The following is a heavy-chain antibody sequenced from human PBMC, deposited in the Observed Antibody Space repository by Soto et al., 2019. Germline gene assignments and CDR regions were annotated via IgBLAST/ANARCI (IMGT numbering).Heavy chain of an antibody. Sequence: ASVKVSCKASGYTFTSYGIHWVRQAPGQRLEWTGWINAGNGNTNYAQKLQGRVTMTTDTSTSTAYMELRSLRSDDTAVYYCARVGGSYYSFYYYGMDVWGQGTTVTVSS. CDR1: GYTFTSYG. CDR3: ARVGGSYYSFYYYGMDV. V-gene: IGHV1-18*01. D-gene: IGHD1-26*01. J-gene: IGHJ6*02. CDR2: INAGNGNT.